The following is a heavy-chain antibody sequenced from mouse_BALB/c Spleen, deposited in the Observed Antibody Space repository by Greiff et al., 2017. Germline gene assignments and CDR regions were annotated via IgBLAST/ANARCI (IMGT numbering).Heavy chain of an antibody. J-gene: IGHJ4*01. D-gene: IGHD2-14*01. Sequence: QVQLQQSGAELVRPGTSVKVSCKASGYAFTNYLIEWVKQRPGQGLEWIGVINPGSGGTNYNEKFKGKATLTADKSSSTAYMQLSSLTSDDSAVYFCARGDYRYDDAMDYWGQGTSVTVSS. V-gene: IGHV1-54*01. CDR1: GYAFTNYL. CDR2: INPGSGGT. CDR3: ARGDYRYDDAMDY.